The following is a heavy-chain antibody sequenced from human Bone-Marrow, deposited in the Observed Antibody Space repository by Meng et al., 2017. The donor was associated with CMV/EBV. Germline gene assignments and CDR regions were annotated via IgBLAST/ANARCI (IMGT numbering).Heavy chain of an antibody. D-gene: IGHD6-13*01. CDR1: GYTFTSYG. J-gene: IGHJ6*02. CDR2: ISAYNGNT. CDR3: ARDGAAAGPYYYYYGLDV. V-gene: IGHV1-18*01. Sequence: ASVKVSCKASGYTFTSYGISWVRQAPGQGLEWMGWISAYNGNTNYAQKLQGRVTMTTDTSTSTAYMEPRSLRSDDTAVYYCARDGAAAGPYYYYYGLDVWGQGTTVTVSS.